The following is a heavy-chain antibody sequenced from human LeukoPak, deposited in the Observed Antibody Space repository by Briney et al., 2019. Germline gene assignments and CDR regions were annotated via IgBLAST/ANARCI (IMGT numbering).Heavy chain of an antibody. V-gene: IGHV3-21*01. CDR2: ISSSSSYI. CDR1: GFTFSSYS. J-gene: IGHJ4*02. D-gene: IGHD4-23*01. CDR3: ARGDYGGNSADY. Sequence: GGSLRLSCAASGFTFSSYSMNWVRQAPGKGLEWVSSISSSSSYIYYADSVKGRFTISRDNAKNSLYLQMNSLRAEDTAVYYCARGDYGGNSADYWGQGTLVTVSS.